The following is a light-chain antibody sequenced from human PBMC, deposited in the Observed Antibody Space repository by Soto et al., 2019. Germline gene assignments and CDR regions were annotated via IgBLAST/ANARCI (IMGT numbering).Light chain of an antibody. CDR1: QSVLYSSNNKND. J-gene: IGKJ1*01. CDR3: QQYRT. V-gene: IGKV4-1*01. CDR2: WPS. Sequence: DIVMTQSPDSLAVSLGERATINCKSSQSVLYSSNNKNDLAWYQQKPGQPPKLLLYWPSTRESGVPDRFSGRGSGTDFPLTISSLQAEDVAVYYCQQYRTFGRGTKVEI.